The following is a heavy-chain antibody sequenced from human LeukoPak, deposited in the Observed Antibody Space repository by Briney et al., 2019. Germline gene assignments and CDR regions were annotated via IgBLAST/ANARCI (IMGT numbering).Heavy chain of an antibody. D-gene: IGHD6-6*01. V-gene: IGHV1-18*01. CDR3: ARDLQYSSSPGVY. Sequence: ASVKVSFKASGYTFTSYGISWVRQAPGQGLEWMGWISAYNGNTNYAQKLQGRVTMTTDTSTSTANMELRSLRSDDTAVYYCARDLQYSSSPGVYWGQGTLVTVSS. J-gene: IGHJ4*02. CDR2: ISAYNGNT. CDR1: GYTFTSYG.